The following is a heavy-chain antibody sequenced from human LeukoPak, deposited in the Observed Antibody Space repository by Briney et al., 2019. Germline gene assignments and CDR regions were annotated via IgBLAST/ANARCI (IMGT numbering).Heavy chain of an antibody. V-gene: IGHV3-23*01. Sequence: GGSLTLSCAASGFTFGSYAMSWVRQAPGKGLEWVSVISGGGGTTYYADSVKGRFTISRDNSKNTLHLQMNSLRAEDTAIYYCAKLNGGSCSSVYDYWGQGTLVTVSS. CDR1: GFTFGSYA. J-gene: IGHJ4*02. CDR2: ISGGGGTT. CDR3: AKLNGGSCSSVYDY. D-gene: IGHD2-15*01.